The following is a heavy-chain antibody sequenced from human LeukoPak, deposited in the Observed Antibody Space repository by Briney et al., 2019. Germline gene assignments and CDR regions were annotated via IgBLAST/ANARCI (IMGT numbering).Heavy chain of an antibody. CDR2: IDPSDSYT. Sequence: GESLRISCKGSGYSLTSYWITWVRQMPGKGLEWMGRIDPSDSYTNYSPSFQGHVTISADKSISTAYLQWSSLKAADTAMYYCARRVGAWYSVDYWGQGTLVTVSS. CDR3: ARRVGAWYSVDY. CDR1: GYSLTSYW. D-gene: IGHD6-13*01. J-gene: IGHJ4*02. V-gene: IGHV5-10-1*01.